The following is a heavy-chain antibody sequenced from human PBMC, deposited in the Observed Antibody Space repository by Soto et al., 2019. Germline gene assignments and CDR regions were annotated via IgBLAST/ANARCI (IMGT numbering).Heavy chain of an antibody. D-gene: IGHD2-21*02. CDR1: GFTFSSYA. Sequence: PGGSLRLSCAASGFTFSSYAMHWVRQAPGKGLEWVAVISYDGSNKYYADSVKGRFTISRDNSKNTLYLQMNSLRAEDTAVYYCARDQRGDPAFDYWGQGTLVTVSS. CDR3: ARDQRGDPAFDY. J-gene: IGHJ4*02. V-gene: IGHV3-30-3*01. CDR2: ISYDGSNK.